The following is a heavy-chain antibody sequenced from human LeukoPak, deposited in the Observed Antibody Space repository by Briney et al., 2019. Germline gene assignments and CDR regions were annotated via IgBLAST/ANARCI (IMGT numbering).Heavy chain of an antibody. CDR2: INPNSGGT. J-gene: IGHJ4*02. V-gene: IGHV1-2*02. CDR3: ARTYYYDSSGYNY. D-gene: IGHD3-22*01. CDR1: GYTFTGYY. Sequence: ASVKVSCTASGYTFTGYYMHWVRQAPGQGLEWMGWINPNSGGTNYAQKFQGRVTMTRDTSISTAYMELSRLRSDDTAVYYCARTYYYDSSGYNYWGQGTLVTVSS.